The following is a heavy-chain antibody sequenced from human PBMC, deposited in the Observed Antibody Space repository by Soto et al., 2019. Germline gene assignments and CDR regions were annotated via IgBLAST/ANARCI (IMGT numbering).Heavy chain of an antibody. D-gene: IGHD1-26*01. Sequence: GGSLRLSCAASGFTFSSYAMSWVRQAPGKGLEWVSSISGSGGSTYYADSVKGRFTISRDNSKNTLYLQMNSLRAEDTSVYYCAKEGGLSGSYYISSSYYFDYWGQGTLVTVSS. CDR3: AKEGGLSGSYYISSSYYFDY. CDR1: GFTFSSYA. J-gene: IGHJ4*02. V-gene: IGHV3-23*01. CDR2: ISGSGGST.